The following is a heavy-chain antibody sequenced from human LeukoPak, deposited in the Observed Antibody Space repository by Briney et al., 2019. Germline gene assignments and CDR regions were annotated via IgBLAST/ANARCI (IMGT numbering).Heavy chain of an antibody. CDR3: ARGRYSYGLRATFDY. D-gene: IGHD5-18*01. CDR1: GGPISSYY. J-gene: IGHJ4*02. CDR2: IYYSGST. V-gene: IGHV4-59*01. Sequence: SETLSLTCTVSGGPISSYYWSWIRQPPGKGLEWIGYIYYSGSTNYNPSLKSRVTISVDTSKNQSSLKLSSVTAADTAVYYCARGRYSYGLRATFDYWGQGTLVTVSS.